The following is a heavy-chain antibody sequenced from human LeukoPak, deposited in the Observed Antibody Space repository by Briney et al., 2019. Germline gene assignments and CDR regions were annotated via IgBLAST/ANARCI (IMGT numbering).Heavy chain of an antibody. Sequence: ASVKVSCXASGYTFTGYYMHWVRQAPGQGLEWMGWINPNSGGTNYAQKFQGRVTMTRDTSISTAYMELSRLRSDDTAVYYCARGSLLWFGELHNFDYWGQGTLVTVSS. CDR3: ARGSLLWFGELHNFDY. J-gene: IGHJ4*02. D-gene: IGHD3-10*01. CDR2: INPNSGGT. V-gene: IGHV1-2*02. CDR1: GYTFTGYY.